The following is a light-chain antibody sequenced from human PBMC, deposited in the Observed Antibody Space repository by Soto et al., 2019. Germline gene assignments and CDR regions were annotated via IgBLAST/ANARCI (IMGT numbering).Light chain of an antibody. V-gene: IGKV3-15*01. CDR3: QQYNSWPPIT. CDR1: ESVSSN. Sequence: EVVMTQSPATLSVSPWERATLSCRASESVSSNLAWYQQRPGQAPRLVSYGASTRATGIPARFSGGGSGTEFTLTISSLQSEDFAVYYGQQYNSWPPITFGQGTRLEIK. J-gene: IGKJ5*01. CDR2: GAS.